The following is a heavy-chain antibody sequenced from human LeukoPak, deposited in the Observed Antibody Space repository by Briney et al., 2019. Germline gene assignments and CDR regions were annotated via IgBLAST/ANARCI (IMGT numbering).Heavy chain of an antibody. CDR3: ARDRRVFDGHNAYYYYMDV. Sequence: GGSLRLSCAASGFTVSSNYMSWVRQAPGKGLEWVSVIYSGGSTYYADSVKGRFTISRDNSKNTLYLQMNSLRAEDTAVYYCARDRRVFDGHNAYYYYMDVWGKGTTVTVSS. D-gene: IGHD5-24*01. CDR1: GFTVSSNY. V-gene: IGHV3-66*02. CDR2: IYSGGST. J-gene: IGHJ6*03.